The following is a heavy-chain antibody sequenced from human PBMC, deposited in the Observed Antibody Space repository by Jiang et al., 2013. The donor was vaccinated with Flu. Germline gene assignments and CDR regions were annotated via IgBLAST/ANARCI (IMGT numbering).Heavy chain of an antibody. J-gene: IGHJ4*02. D-gene: IGHD4-17*01. CDR1: GGSISSSSYY. CDR2: IYYSGST. Sequence: GLVKPSETLSLTCTVSGGSISSSSYYWGWIRQPPGKGLEWIGSIYYSGSTYYNPSLKSRVTISVDTSKNQFSLKLSSVTAADTAVYYCARCTDSGVTTIYWGQGTLVTVSS. CDR3: ARCTDSGVTTIY. V-gene: IGHV4-39*01.